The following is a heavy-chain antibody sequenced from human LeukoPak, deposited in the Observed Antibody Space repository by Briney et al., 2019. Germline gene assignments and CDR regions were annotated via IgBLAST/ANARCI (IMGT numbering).Heavy chain of an antibody. CDR3: ARFPTRTNDY. J-gene: IGHJ4*02. Sequence: GGSPRLSCAASGFTVSSNYMSWVRQAPGKGLEWVSVIYSGGSTYYADSVKGRFTISRDNSKNTLYLQMNSLRAEDTAVYYCARFPTRTNDYWGQGTLVTVSS. CDR1: GFTVSSNY. V-gene: IGHV3-66*01. D-gene: IGHD1-14*01. CDR2: IYSGGST.